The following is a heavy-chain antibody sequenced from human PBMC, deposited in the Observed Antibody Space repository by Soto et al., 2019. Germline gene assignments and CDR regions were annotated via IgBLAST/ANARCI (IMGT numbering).Heavy chain of an antibody. D-gene: IGHD6-19*01. CDR2: IYYSGST. J-gene: IGHJ6*02. CDR3: ASSGWNYYYYGMDV. V-gene: IGHV4-39*01. Sequence: SETLSLTCTVSGGSISSSXYYWGWIRQPPGKGLEWIGSIYYSGSTYYNPSLKSRVTISVDTSKNQFSLKLSSVTAADTAVYYCASSGWNYYYYGMDVWGQGTTVTVSS. CDR1: GGSISSSXYY.